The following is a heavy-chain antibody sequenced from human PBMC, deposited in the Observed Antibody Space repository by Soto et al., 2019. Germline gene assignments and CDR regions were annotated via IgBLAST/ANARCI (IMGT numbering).Heavy chain of an antibody. CDR3: AKDWVPGIAAAGTLFDY. D-gene: IGHD6-13*01. J-gene: IGHJ4*02. CDR1: GFIFSNYA. Sequence: GGSLRLSCAASGFIFSNYAMTWVRQAPGKGLEWVPTISGSGGYTYYADSVKGRFTISRDNSKNTLYLQMNSLRVEDTAVYYCAKDWVPGIAAAGTLFDYWGQGTLVTVSS. V-gene: IGHV3-23*01. CDR2: ISGSGGYT.